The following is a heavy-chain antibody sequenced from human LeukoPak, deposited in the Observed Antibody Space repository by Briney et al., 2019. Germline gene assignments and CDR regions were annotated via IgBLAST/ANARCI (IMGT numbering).Heavy chain of an antibody. CDR1: GYTFTGYY. V-gene: IGHV1-2*02. D-gene: IGHD5-18*01. J-gene: IGHJ4*02. Sequence: ASVKVSCKASGYTFTGYYMHWVRQAPGQGLEWMGWINPNSGGTNYAQKVQGRVTMTRDTSISTAYLELNRLRSDDTAVYYCARAWGYSYGPHFDYWGQGTLVTVSS. CDR2: INPNSGGT. CDR3: ARAWGYSYGPHFDY.